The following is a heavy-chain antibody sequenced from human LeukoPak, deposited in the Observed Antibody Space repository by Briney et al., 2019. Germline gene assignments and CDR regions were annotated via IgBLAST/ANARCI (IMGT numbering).Heavy chain of an antibody. CDR3: ARVGSSWYTGDYYFDY. J-gene: IGHJ4*02. D-gene: IGHD6-13*01. CDR2: TRNKANSYTT. V-gene: IGHV3-72*01. Sequence: GGSLRLSCAASGFTFSDHYMDWVRQAPGKGLEWVGRTRNKANSYTTEYAASVKGRFTISRDDSKNSLYLQMNSLKTEDTAVYYCARVGSSWYTGDYYFDYWGQGTLVTVSS. CDR1: GFTFSDHY.